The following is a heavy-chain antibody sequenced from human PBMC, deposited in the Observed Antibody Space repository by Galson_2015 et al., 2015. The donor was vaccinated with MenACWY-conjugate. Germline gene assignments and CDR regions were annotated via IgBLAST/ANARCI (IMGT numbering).Heavy chain of an antibody. V-gene: IGHV1-3*01. CDR3: ARASVKNRHFDY. Sequence: SVKVSCKASGYTFTTYAIHWVRQAPGQRLEWMGWINAGNGNTKNSQNFQGRVTITRDTSATTTYMELSSLRSEDTAVYYCARASVKNRHFDYWGQGTLVTVSS. CDR1: GYTFTTYA. D-gene: IGHD1-14*01. CDR2: INAGNGNT. J-gene: IGHJ4*02.